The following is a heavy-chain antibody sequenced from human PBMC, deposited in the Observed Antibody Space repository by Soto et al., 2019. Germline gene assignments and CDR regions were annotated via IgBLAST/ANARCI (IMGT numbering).Heavy chain of an antibody. J-gene: IGHJ4*02. CDR2: IYYSGST. CDR3: ARHSEMMDVVVPAAIEPYFDY. V-gene: IGHV4-39*01. D-gene: IGHD2-2*01. Sequence: SETLSLTCTVSGGSISSSSYYWGWIRQPPGKGLEWIGSIYYSGSTYYNPSLKSRVTISVDTSKNQFSLKLSSVTAADTAVYYCARHSEMMDVVVPAAIEPYFDYWGQGTLVTVSS. CDR1: GGSISSSSYY.